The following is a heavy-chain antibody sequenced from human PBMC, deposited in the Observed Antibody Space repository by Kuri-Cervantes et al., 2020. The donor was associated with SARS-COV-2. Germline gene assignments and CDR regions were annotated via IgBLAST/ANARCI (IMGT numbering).Heavy chain of an antibody. CDR2: ISYDGNNK. J-gene: IGHJ4*02. CDR3: AKDGAGAHDF. D-gene: IGHD4/OR15-4a*01. Sequence: GESLKISCAASGFKFSRTDMHWVRQAPGKGLEWVAFISYDGNNKKCIASGKGRFTISRDNSQNKLYLQMRSLRPEDTAMYYCAKDGAGAHDFWGQATLVTVSS. V-gene: IGHV3-30*18. CDR1: GFKFSRTD.